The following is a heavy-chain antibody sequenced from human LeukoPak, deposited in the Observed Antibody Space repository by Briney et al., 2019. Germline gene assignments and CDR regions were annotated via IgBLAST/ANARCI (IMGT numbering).Heavy chain of an antibody. CDR3: ARDLEDYNNYGEMAI. CDR1: KFTFSSYV. V-gene: IGHV3-21*01. D-gene: IGHD4-11*01. CDR2: ISGSGSTT. J-gene: IGHJ4*02. Sequence: PGGSLRLSCAGSKFTFSSYVMTWVRQAPGKGLEWDAAISGSGSTTYYADSVKGRFTISRDNAKNSLYLQMNSLRAEDMAVYYCARDLEDYNNYGEMAIWGQGTLVTVAS.